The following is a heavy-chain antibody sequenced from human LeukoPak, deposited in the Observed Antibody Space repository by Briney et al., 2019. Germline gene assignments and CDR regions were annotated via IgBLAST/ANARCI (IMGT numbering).Heavy chain of an antibody. Sequence: GGSLRLSCAASGFTFSNYAMSWVRQAPGKGLEWVSGISGSGGSTYYADSVKGRFTISRDNSKNTLYLQMNSLRAEDTAVYYCANDYSGSYFDFDYWGQGTLVTVSS. CDR1: GFTFSNYA. J-gene: IGHJ4*02. V-gene: IGHV3-23*01. D-gene: IGHD1-26*01. CDR2: ISGSGGST. CDR3: ANDYSGSYFDFDY.